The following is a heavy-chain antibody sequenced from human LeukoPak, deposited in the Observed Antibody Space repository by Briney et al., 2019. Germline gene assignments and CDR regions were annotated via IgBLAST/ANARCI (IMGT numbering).Heavy chain of an antibody. CDR3: AKDSIAARSAYFDY. CDR1: GFTFSSYG. J-gene: IGHJ4*02. CDR2: IRYGGSNK. Sequence: GGSLRLSCAASGFTFSSYGMHWVRQAPGKGLEWVAFIRYGGSNKYYADSVKGRFTISRDNSKNTLYLQMNSLRAEDTAVYYCAKDSIAARSAYFDYWGQGTLVTVSS. V-gene: IGHV3-30*02. D-gene: IGHD6-6*01.